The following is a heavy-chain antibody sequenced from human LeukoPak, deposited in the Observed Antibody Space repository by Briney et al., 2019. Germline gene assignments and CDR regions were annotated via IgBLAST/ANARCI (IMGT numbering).Heavy chain of an antibody. D-gene: IGHD2-2*01. V-gene: IGHV3-48*02. CDR1: GFTFSSYS. J-gene: IGHJ3*02. CDR3: AREGGIVVVPAAMEDAFDI. CDR2: ISSSSSTI. Sequence: PGRSLRLSCAASGFTFSSYSMNWVRQAPGKGLEWVSYISSSSSTIYYADSVKGRFTISRDNANNSLYLQMNSLRDEDTAVYYCAREGGIVVVPAAMEDAFDIWGQGTMVTVSS.